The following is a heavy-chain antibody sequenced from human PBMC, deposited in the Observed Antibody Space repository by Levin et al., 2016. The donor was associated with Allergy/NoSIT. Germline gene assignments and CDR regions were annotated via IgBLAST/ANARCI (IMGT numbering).Heavy chain of an antibody. CDR3: ARASLLSSSYDY. Sequence: WVRQAPGQGLEWMGIINPSGGSTSYAQKFQGRVTMTRDTSTSTVYMELSSLRSEDTAVYYCARASLLSSSYDYWGQGTLVTVSS. CDR2: INPSGGST. J-gene: IGHJ4*02. D-gene: IGHD3-16*02. V-gene: IGHV1-46*03.